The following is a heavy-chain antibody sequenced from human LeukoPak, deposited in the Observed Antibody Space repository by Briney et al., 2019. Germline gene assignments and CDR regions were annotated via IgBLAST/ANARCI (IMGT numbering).Heavy chain of an antibody. CDR3: AKNLGSYYYYYGMDV. J-gene: IGHJ6*02. V-gene: IGHV3-9*01. CDR2: ISWKSGSI. D-gene: IGHD3-16*01. Sequence: PGGSLRLSCAASGFTFDDYAMPWVRQAPGKGLEWVSGISWKSGSIGYADSVKGRFTISRDNAKNSLYLQMNSLRAEDTALYYCAKNLGSYYYYYGMDVWGQGTTVTVSS. CDR1: GFTFDDYA.